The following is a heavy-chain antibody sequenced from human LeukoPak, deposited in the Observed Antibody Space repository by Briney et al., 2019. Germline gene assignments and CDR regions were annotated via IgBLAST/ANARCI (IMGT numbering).Heavy chain of an antibody. Sequence: SETLSLTCAVYGGSFSGYYWSWIRQPPGKGLEGIGEINHSGSTNYRPSLKSRVTISVDTSKNQFSLKLSSVTAADTAVYYCARGGIKDYWGQGPLVTVSS. D-gene: IGHD5-24*01. J-gene: IGHJ4*02. CDR3: ARGGIKDY. CDR2: INHSGST. CDR1: GGSFSGYY. V-gene: IGHV4-34*01.